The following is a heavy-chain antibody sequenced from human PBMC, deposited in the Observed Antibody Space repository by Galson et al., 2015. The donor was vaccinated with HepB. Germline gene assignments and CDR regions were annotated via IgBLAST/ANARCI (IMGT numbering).Heavy chain of an antibody. CDR1: GGTFTSYA. V-gene: IGHV1-69*13. CDR3: ARARPGGILQRLLFAPDGMDV. J-gene: IGHJ6*02. Sequence: SVKVSCKASGGTFTSYAISWVRQAPGQGLEWMGGIIPIFDTANSAQKFQDRVTMTADESTNTAYMELSSLRSEDTAVYYCARARPGGILQRLLFAPDGMDVWGQGTTVTVSS. CDR2: IIPIFDTA. D-gene: IGHD3-3*01.